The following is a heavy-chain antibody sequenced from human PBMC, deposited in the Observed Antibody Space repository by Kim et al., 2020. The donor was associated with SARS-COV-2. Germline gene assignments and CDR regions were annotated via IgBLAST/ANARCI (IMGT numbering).Heavy chain of an antibody. CDR3: VRVLSYGNDTAGF. CDR1: GFALGSFG. CDR2: ISFDSKTE. D-gene: IGHD3-10*01. V-gene: IGHV3-30*03. Sequence: GGSLRLSCAASGFALGSFGMHWVRQAPGKGLEWVAFISFDSKTERSLDSVRGRFTVSRDNSKNTLYMRINSLRPDDTAVSFCVRVLSYGNDTAGFWGQGT. J-gene: IGHJ3*01.